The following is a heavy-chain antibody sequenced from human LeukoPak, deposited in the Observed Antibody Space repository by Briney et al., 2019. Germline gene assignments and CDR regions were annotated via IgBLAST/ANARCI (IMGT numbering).Heavy chain of an antibody. CDR2: INPNSGGT. CDR3: TREGWRYFDL. Sequence: ASVKVSCKASGYTFSGHYMHWVRQAPGQGLEWMGWINPNSGGTNYVQKFQGRVTMTRDTSTSTACMDLSSLKSDDTAVYYCTREGWRYFDLWGRGTLVTVSS. J-gene: IGHJ2*01. CDR1: GYTFSGHY. V-gene: IGHV1-2*02. D-gene: IGHD2-15*01.